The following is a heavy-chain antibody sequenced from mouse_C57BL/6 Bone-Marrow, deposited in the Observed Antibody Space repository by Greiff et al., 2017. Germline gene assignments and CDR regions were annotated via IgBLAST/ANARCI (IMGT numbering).Heavy chain of an antibody. CDR1: GYSITSGYY. CDR3: ARDHPSRAMDY. J-gene: IGHJ4*01. Sequence: EVKLMESGPGLVKPSQSLSLTCSVTGYSITSGYYWNWIRQFPGNKLEWMGYISYDGSNNYNPSLKNRISITRDTSKNQFFLKLNSVTTEDTATYYCARDHPSRAMDYWGQGTSVTVSS. CDR2: ISYDGSN. V-gene: IGHV3-6*01.